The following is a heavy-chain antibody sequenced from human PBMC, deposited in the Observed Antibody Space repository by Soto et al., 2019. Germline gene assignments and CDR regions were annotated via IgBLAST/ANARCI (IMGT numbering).Heavy chain of an antibody. V-gene: IGHV1-2*02. CDR1: GYSFTGYY. D-gene: IGHD4-17*01. CDR2: INPNSGGT. J-gene: IGHJ4*02. CDR3: ARVFAPYGDLFDY. Sequence: GASVEVSCKASGYSFTGYYMHWVRQDPGQGLEWMGWINPNSGGTNYAQKFQGRVTMTRDTSISTAYMELSRLRSDDTAVYYCARVFAPYGDLFDYWGQGTLVSVSS.